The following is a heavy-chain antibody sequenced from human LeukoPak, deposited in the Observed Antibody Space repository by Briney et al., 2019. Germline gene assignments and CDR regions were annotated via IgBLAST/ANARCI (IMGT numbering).Heavy chain of an antibody. V-gene: IGHV4-59*01. J-gene: IGHJ4*02. CDR3: ARTASTVTTAIDY. CDR1: GGSISGYY. Sequence: PSETLSHTCTVSGGSISGYYWSWIRQPPGKGLEWIGYIDYSGSTNYNPSLKSRVTISVDTSKNQFSLRLRYVTAADTAVYYCARTASTVTTAIDYWGQGTLVTVSS. D-gene: IGHD4-17*01. CDR2: IDYSGST.